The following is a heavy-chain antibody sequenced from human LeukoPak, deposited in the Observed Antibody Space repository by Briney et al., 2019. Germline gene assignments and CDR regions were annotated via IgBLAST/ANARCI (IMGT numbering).Heavy chain of an antibody. V-gene: IGHV3-23*01. D-gene: IGHD2-21*01. J-gene: IGHJ4*02. CDR2: ISGSGGST. CDR3: AEGAAVIPPGY. Sequence: GGSLRLSCAASIFTFSSYGMSCVRQAPGKGLEWVSTISGSGGSTYYADSVKGRFTISRGNSKNTLYLQMNSVRAEDTAVYYCAEGAAVIPPGYWGQGTLVTVSS. CDR1: IFTFSSYG.